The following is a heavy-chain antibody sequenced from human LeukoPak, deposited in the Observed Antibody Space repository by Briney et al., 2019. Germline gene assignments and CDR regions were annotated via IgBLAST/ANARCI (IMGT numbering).Heavy chain of an antibody. Sequence: SETLSLTCAVYGGSFSGYYWSWIRQPPGKGLEWIGEINHSGSTNYNPSLKSRVTISVDTSKNQFSLKLSSVTAADTAVYYCARDYKRQWLGSFDYWGQGTLVTVSS. CDR1: GGSFSGYY. J-gene: IGHJ4*02. V-gene: IGHV4-34*01. CDR2: INHSGST. D-gene: IGHD6-19*01. CDR3: ARDYKRQWLGSFDY.